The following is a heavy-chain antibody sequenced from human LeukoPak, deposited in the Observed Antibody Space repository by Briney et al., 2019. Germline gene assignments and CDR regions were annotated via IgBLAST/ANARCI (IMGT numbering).Heavy chain of an antibody. J-gene: IGHJ6*03. D-gene: IGHD2-15*01. CDR3: ARYCSGTDYYYYYMDV. CDR1: GGSISSGYYY. CDR2: IYYSGST. Sequence: PSQTLSLTCTVSGGSISSGYYYWSWIRQPPGKGLEWIGYIYYSGSTYYNPSLKSRITISVDTSKNQFSLKLSSVIAADTAVYYCARYCSGTDYYYYYMDVLGKGTTVTVSS. V-gene: IGHV4-30-4*08.